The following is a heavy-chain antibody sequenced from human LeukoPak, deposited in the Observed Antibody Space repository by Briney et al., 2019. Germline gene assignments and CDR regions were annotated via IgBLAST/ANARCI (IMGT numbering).Heavy chain of an antibody. CDR3: AKRWDSTWSYFDL. J-gene: IGHJ4*02. CDR2: IQYDGDNK. CDR1: GFSFSDFW. V-gene: IGHV3-30*02. D-gene: IGHD1-26*01. Sequence: GGSLRLSCAASGFSFSDFWINWVRQAPGKGLEWVAFIQYDGDNKYYADSVKGRFTISRDDSQNTLYLQMNSLTVEDTAVYYCAKRWDSTWSYFDLWGQGTLVTVSS.